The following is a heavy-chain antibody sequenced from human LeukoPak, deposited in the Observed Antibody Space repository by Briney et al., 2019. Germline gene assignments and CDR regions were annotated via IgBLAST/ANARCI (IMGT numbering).Heavy chain of an antibody. CDR3: AKDGGLWVSAHWGDS. Sequence: GSLRLSCAASGFTFSSYSMNLVRQAPGKGLEWVSYISSSSSTIYYADSVKGRYTVSRDNSKNTLFLQMNSLRAEDTAVYYCAKDGGLWVSAHWGDSWGRGTLVTVSS. CDR2: ISSSSSTI. D-gene: IGHD7-27*01. V-gene: IGHV3-48*01. CDR1: GFTFSSYS. J-gene: IGHJ4*02.